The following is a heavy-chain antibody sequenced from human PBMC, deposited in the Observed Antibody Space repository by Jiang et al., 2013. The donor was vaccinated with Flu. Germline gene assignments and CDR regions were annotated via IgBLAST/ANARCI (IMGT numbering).Heavy chain of an antibody. Sequence: LKISCKGSGYSFTSYWIGWVRQMPGKGLEWMGIIYPGDSDTRYSPSFQGQVTISADKSISTAYLQWSSLKASDTAMYYCARLKYGDYVGQKYYFDYWGQGTLVTVSS. CDR1: GYSFTSYW. D-gene: IGHD4-17*01. CDR3: ARLKYGDYVGQKYYFDY. J-gene: IGHJ4*02. V-gene: IGHV5-51*01. CDR2: IYPGDSDT.